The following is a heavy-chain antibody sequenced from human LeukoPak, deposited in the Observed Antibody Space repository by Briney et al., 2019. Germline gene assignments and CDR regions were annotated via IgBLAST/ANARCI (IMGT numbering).Heavy chain of an antibody. CDR3: ARARRGYNEY. CDR2: IYYSGST. V-gene: IGHV4-59*01. Sequence: PSETLSLTCTVSGGSISSYYWSWIRQPPGKGLEWIGYIYYSGSTNYNPSLKSRVTISVDTSKNQFSLKLSSVTAADTAVYYCARARRGYNEYWGQGTLVTVSS. J-gene: IGHJ4*02. D-gene: IGHD5-18*01. CDR1: GGSISSYY.